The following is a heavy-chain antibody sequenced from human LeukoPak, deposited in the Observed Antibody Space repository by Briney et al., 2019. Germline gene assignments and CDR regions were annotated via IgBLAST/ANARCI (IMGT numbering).Heavy chain of an antibody. CDR3: ARLFNIAVAGSTYYYYYMDV. J-gene: IGHJ6*03. D-gene: IGHD6-19*01. CDR2: INPNSGGT. Sequence: ASVKVSCKASGYTFTGYYMHWVRQAPGQGLEWMGWINPNSGGTNYAQKFQGRVNMTRDTSISTAYMELSRLRSDDTAVYYCARLFNIAVAGSTYYYYYMDVWGKGTTVTVSS. CDR1: GYTFTGYY. V-gene: IGHV1-2*02.